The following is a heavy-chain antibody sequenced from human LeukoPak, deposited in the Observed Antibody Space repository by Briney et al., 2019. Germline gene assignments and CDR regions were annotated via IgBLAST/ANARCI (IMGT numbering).Heavy chain of an antibody. CDR1: GGTFSSYA. D-gene: IGHD2-2*02. Sequence: TVKVSCKASGGTFSSYAISWVRQAPGQGLEWMGRIIPILGIANYAQKFQGRVTITADKSTSTAYMELSSLRSDDTAVYYCARDSTTCYTGCYYYYYMDVWGKGTTVTVSS. CDR3: ARDSTTCYTGCYYYYYMDV. CDR2: IIPILGIA. V-gene: IGHV1-69*04. J-gene: IGHJ6*03.